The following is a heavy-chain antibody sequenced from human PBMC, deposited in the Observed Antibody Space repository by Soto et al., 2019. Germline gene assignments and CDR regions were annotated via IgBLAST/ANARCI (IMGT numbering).Heavy chain of an antibody. CDR2: IYYSGST. V-gene: IGHV4-39*01. CDR3: AGQDDCFDP. D-gene: IGHD2-15*01. J-gene: IGHJ5*02. Sequence: QLQLQESGPGLVKPSETLSLTCTVSCGSISSSSYYWGWIRQPPGQGLEWIGSIYYSGSTYYNPSHKSRVTIAVDTSNNQFSLKLSAVTATDTAVYDFAGQDDCFDPGGQGSLVTV. CDR1: CGSISSSSYY.